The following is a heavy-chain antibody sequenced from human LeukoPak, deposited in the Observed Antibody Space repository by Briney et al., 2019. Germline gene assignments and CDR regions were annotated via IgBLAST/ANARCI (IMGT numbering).Heavy chain of an antibody. Sequence: GASVKVSCKASGYTFTGYYMHWVRQAPGQGLEWMGWINPNSGGTNYAQKFQGRVTMTRDTSISTAYMELSRLRSDDTAVYYCARVGWIQLWSPEYWYFDLWGRGTLVTVSS. CDR1: GYTFTGYY. CDR2: INPNSGGT. CDR3: ARVGWIQLWSPEYWYFDL. V-gene: IGHV1-2*02. J-gene: IGHJ2*01. D-gene: IGHD5-18*01.